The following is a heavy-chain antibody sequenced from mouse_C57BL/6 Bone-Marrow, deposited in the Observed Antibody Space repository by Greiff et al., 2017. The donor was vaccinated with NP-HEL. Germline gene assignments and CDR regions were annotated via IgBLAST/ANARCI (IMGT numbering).Heavy chain of an antibody. CDR2: IRSKSNNYAT. CDR1: GFSFNTYA. Sequence: EADGGLVQPKGSLKLSCAASGFSFNTYAMNWVRQAPGKGLEWVARIRSKSNNYATYYADSVKDRFTISRDDSESMLYLQMNNLKTEDTAMYYCVRQRAYFDYWGQGTTLTVSS. J-gene: IGHJ2*01. D-gene: IGHD3-3*01. V-gene: IGHV10-1*01. CDR3: VRQRAYFDY.